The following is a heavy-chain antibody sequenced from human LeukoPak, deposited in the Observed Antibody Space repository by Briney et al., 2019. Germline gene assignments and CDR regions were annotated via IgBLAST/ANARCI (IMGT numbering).Heavy chain of an antibody. J-gene: IGHJ6*02. V-gene: IGHV3-33*01. CDR3: ARGATVTTFVSSQRDYYYYHGMDV. CDR1: GFTFSNYG. CDR2: IWYDGSNK. D-gene: IGHD4-17*01. Sequence: GVSLRLSCAASGFTFSNYGMHWVRQAPGKGLEWVAVIWYDGSNKYYADSVKGRFTISRDNSKNTLYLQMNSLRAEDTAVYYCARGATVTTFVSSQRDYYYYHGMDVWGQGTTVTVSS.